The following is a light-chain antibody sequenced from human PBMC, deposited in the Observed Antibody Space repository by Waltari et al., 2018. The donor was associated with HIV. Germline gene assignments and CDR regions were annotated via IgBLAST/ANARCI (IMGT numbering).Light chain of an antibody. CDR1: GNDVGGYNY. V-gene: IGLV2-8*01. CDR2: DVT. Sequence: QSALTQPPSASGSPGQSVTISCTGTGNDVGGYNYVSWYQLHPGKAPKLLIYDVTTRPSGVTDRFSGSKSGNTAYLTGSGFQGDDEADYYCSSYAGSAVVFGGGTKLTVL. J-gene: IGLJ2*01. CDR3: SSYAGSAVV.